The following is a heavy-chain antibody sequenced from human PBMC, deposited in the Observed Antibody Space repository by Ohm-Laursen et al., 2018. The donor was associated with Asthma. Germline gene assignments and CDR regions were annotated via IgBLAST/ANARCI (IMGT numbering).Heavy chain of an antibody. D-gene: IGHD3-10*01. CDR2: ISGSGGST. V-gene: IGHV3-23*01. J-gene: IGHJ3*01. CDR3: ARGQGSGDISGSDPFDL. Sequence: SLRLSCTAPGYTFSRYSIHWIRQAPGKGLEWVSAISGSGGSTYYADSVKGRFTISRDDSKNTLNLQMSSLRGDDTAVYYCARGQGSGDISGSDPFDLWGQGTTVIVSS. CDR1: GYTFSRYS.